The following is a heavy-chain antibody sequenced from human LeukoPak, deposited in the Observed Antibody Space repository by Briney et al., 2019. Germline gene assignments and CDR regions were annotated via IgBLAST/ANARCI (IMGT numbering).Heavy chain of an antibody. J-gene: IGHJ4*01. CDR1: GFTFSNYE. D-gene: IGHD3-22*01. CDR3: VRDDSSAYYLWPDG. CDR2: INSSGYTI. V-gene: IGHV3-48*03. Sequence: PGGSLRLSCAASGFTFSNYEMNWVRQAPGKGLEWVSYINSSGYTIYYAESVKGRFTISRDNAKTSLYLQMYGLRAEDTAVYYCVRDDSSAYYLWPDGGGQGTLVTVSS.